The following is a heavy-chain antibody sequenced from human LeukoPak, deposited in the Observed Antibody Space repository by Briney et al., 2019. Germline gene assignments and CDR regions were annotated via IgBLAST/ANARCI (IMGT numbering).Heavy chain of an antibody. CDR1: GFTLSSYA. CDR3: AGPYCSGGSCYGDWVDY. J-gene: IGHJ4*02. D-gene: IGHD2-15*01. CDR2: ISDSGNT. V-gene: IGHV3-23*01. Sequence: GGSLRLSCAASGFTLSSYAMSWVRQAPGKGLEWVSAISDSGNTYHSDSVKGRCTISRDSSKNTLFLQMNRLRPEDAAVYYCAGPYCSGGSCYGDWVDYWGQGTLVTVSS.